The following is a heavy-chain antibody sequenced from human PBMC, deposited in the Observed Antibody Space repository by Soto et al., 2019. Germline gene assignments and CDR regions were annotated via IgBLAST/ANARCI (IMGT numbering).Heavy chain of an antibody. CDR3: ETELGENPASPFDA. Sequence: QVQLVQSGADVKKPGSSVKVSCQASGVTFSSETLGWVRQAPGQGLEWVGGIIPLFGTASYAQKFKGRVTMTADESTSTVYMELSSLRSDDTAVYCCETELGENPASPFDAWGQGTLVTVSS. J-gene: IGHJ4*02. V-gene: IGHV1-69*01. CDR2: IIPLFGTA. D-gene: IGHD3-10*01. CDR1: GVTFSSET.